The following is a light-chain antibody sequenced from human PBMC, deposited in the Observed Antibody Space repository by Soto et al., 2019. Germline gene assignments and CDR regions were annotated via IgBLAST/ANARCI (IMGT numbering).Light chain of an antibody. Sequence: EIVLTQSPGTLSLSPGERATLSCRASQSVSSNFLAWYQQKPGQAPRLLISGASNRATGIPDRFSGSGSGTDFTLTISRLEPEDFAVYYCQQYGSSPTTFGHGTKVDIK. V-gene: IGKV3-20*01. CDR1: QSVSSNF. J-gene: IGKJ1*01. CDR2: GAS. CDR3: QQYGSSPTT.